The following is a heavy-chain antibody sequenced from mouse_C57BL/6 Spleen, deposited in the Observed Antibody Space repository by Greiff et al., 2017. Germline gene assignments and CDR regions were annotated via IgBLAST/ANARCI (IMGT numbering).Heavy chain of an antibody. J-gene: IGHJ2*01. CDR1: GYTFTSYW. CDR2: IVPSDSYT. V-gene: IGHV1-50*01. D-gene: IGHD2-2*01. CDR3: ARCLGGYGAGGDY. Sequence: QVQLQQPGAELVKPGASVKLSCKASGYTFTSYWMQWVKQRPGHGLEWIGEIVPSDSYTNYNQKFKGKATLTVDTSSSTAYMQLSSLTTEDSAVYYCARCLGGYGAGGDYWGQGTTLTVAS.